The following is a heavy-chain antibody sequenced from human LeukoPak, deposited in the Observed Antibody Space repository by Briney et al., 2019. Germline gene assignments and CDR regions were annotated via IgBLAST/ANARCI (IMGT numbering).Heavy chain of an antibody. Sequence: GGSLRLSCAASGFTFSNYDMHWVRQAAGKGLEWVSAIGTAGDTYYPGSVKGRFTISRENAKNSLYLQMNSLSAGDTAVYCCASSPAYSSSWYAIDNWGQGTLVTVSS. CDR1: GFTFSNYD. D-gene: IGHD6-13*01. V-gene: IGHV3-13*01. CDR2: IGTAGDT. J-gene: IGHJ4*02. CDR3: ASSPAYSSSWYAIDN.